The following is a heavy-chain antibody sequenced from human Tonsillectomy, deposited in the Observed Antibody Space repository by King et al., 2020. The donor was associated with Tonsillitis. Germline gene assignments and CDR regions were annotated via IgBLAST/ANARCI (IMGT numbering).Heavy chain of an antibody. J-gene: IGHJ4*02. D-gene: IGHD3-22*01. Sequence: TLKESGPTLVKPTQTLTLTCTFSGFSLSTSGVGVGWIRQPPGKALKWLALIYWNDDKRYSPSLKSRLTITKDTPKNQVVLRMTNMDPVDTATYYCAHSRRPNYIDSSAYYSFDYWGQGTLVTVSS. CDR1: GFSLSTSGVG. CDR3: AHSRRPNYIDSSAYYSFDY. V-gene: IGHV2-5*01. CDR2: IYWNDDK.